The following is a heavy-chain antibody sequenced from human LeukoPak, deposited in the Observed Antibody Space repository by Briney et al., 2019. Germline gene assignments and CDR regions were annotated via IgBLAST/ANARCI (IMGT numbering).Heavy chain of an antibody. D-gene: IGHD3-3*01. CDR2: ISYDGSNK. Sequence: PGGSLRLSCAASGFTFSSYALHWVRQAPGKGLEWVAVISYDGSNKYHADSVKGRFTISRDNSKNTLYLQMNSLRSEDTAVYYCARGAYYESGDYDRSSSFDIWGQGTMVTVSS. J-gene: IGHJ3*02. CDR3: ARGAYYESGDYDRSSSFDI. CDR1: GFTFSSYA. V-gene: IGHV3-30-3*01.